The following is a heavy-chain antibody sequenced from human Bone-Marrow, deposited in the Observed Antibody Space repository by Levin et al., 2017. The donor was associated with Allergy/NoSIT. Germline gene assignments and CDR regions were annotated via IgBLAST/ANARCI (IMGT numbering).Heavy chain of an antibody. D-gene: IGHD2-2*01. J-gene: IGHJ3*02. CDR2: ISYDGSNE. CDR1: TFTFRTYP. V-gene: IGHV3-30*04. CDR3: VRGSVEYCGSTSCYADGFDM. Sequence: GGSLRLSCPASTFTFRTYPMHWVRQAPGKGLEWVAVISYDGSNEYYADSVKGRFTISRDNSKNTLYLQMNSLRTEDTAVYYCVRGSVEYCGSTSCYADGFDMWGQGTMVTVSS.